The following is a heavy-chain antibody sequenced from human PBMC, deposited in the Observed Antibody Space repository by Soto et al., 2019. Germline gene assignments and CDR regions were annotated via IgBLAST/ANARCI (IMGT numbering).Heavy chain of an antibody. D-gene: IGHD3-3*01. CDR3: ARVSTITVAGYYYYGMDV. J-gene: IGHJ6*02. CDR1: GYTFTGYY. Sequence: GASVKVSCKASGYTFTGYYMHWVRQAPGQGLEWMGWINPNSGGTNYAQKFQGWVTMTRDTSISTAYMELSRLRSDDMAVYYCARVSTITVAGYYYYGMDVWGQGTTVTVSS. CDR2: INPNSGGT. V-gene: IGHV1-2*04.